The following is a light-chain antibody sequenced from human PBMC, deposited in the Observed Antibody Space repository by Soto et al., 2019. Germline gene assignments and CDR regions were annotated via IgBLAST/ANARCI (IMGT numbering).Light chain of an antibody. CDR2: EVN. J-gene: IGLJ3*02. V-gene: IGLV2-23*02. CDR3: CSYVGSSILM. Sequence: QSALTQPASMSGSPGQSITISCTGTSSDVGLYNLVSWYQHLPGKAPKLIIYEVNERPSGISDRFSGSKSGNTASLTISGLRDEDEAEYYCCSYVGSSILMFGGGTKLTVL. CDR1: SSDVGLYNL.